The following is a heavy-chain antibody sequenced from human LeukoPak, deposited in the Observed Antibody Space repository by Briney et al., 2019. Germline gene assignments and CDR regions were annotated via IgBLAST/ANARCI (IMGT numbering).Heavy chain of an antibody. CDR2: IYYSGST. CDR3: ARDRGVTKVYGMDV. CDR1: GGSISSGGYY. J-gene: IGHJ6*02. Sequence: NSSETLSLTCTVSGGSISSGGYYWSWIRQHPGKGLEWIGYIYYSGSTNYNPSLKSRVTISVDTSKNQFSLKLSSVTAADTAVYYCARDRGVTKVYGMDVWGQGTTVTVSS. V-gene: IGHV4-61*08. D-gene: IGHD4-17*01.